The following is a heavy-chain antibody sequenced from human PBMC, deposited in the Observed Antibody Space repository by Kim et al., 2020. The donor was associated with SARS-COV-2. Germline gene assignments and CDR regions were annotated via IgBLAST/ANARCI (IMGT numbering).Heavy chain of an antibody. D-gene: IGHD3-3*01. V-gene: IGHV3-15*01. CDR1: GFTFSNAW. Sequence: GGSLRLSCVASGFTFSNAWMSWVRQAPGKGLEWVGRIKSKTDGGTTDYAAPVKGRFTISRDDSKNTLYLQMNSLKTEDTAVYYCTTQGFLEWLLMFDYWGQGTLVTVSS. CDR3: TTQGFLEWLLMFDY. J-gene: IGHJ4*02. CDR2: IKSKTDGGTT.